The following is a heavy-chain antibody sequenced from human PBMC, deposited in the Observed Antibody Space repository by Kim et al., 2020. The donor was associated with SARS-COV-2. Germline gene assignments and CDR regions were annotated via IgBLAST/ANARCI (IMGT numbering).Heavy chain of an antibody. D-gene: IGHD2-15*01. V-gene: IGHV3-30*01. J-gene: IGHJ4*02. Sequence: YAHSVKRRLTISIENTKNTRYQQENNLRAEDTAVYYCARVRVEGNVLDYWGQGTLVTVSS. CDR3: ARVRVEGNVLDY.